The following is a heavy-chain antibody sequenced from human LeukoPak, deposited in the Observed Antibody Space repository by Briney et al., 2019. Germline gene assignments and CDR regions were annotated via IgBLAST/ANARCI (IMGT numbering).Heavy chain of an antibody. J-gene: IGHJ4*02. CDR2: ISSSGSTI. V-gene: IGHV3-11*01. CDR1: GFTFSDYY. CDR3: AGVGIQLWQRYYFDY. Sequence: PGGSLRLSCAASGFTFSDYYMSWIRQAPGKGLEWVSYISSSGSTIYYADSVKGRFTISRDNAKNSLYLQMNSLRAEDTAVYYCAGVGIQLWQRYYFDYWGQGTLVTVSS. D-gene: IGHD5-18*01.